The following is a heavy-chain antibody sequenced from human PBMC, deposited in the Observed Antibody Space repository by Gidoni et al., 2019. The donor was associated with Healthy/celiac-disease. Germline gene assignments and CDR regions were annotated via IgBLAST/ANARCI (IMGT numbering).Heavy chain of an antibody. J-gene: IGHJ3*02. CDR1: GGSISSGGYY. CDR2: IYYSGST. Sequence: QVQLQESGPGLVKTSQTLSLTCTVSGGSISSGGYYWSWIRQHPGKGLEWIGYIYYSGSTYYNPSLKSRVTISVDTSKNQFSLKLSSVTAADTAVYYCAREDRGVVVIGSDAFDIWGQGTMVTGSS. D-gene: IGHD3-22*01. CDR3: AREDRGVVVIGSDAFDI. V-gene: IGHV4-31*03.